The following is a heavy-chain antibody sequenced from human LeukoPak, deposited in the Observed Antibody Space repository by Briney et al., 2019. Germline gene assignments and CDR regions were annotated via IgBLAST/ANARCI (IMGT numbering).Heavy chain of an antibody. CDR1: GFTLSSYS. CDR3: ARLSIAVAGLDY. D-gene: IGHD6-19*01. Sequence: GGSLRLSCAASGFTLSSYSMNWVRQAPGKGLEWVSSISSSSSYIYYADSVKGRFTISRDNAKNSLYLQMNSLRAEDTAVYYCARLSIAVAGLDYWGQGTLVTVSS. J-gene: IGHJ4*02. CDR2: ISSSSSYI. V-gene: IGHV3-21*01.